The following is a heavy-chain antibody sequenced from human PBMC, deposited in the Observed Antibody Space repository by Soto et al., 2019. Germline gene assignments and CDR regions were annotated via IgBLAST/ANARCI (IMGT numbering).Heavy chain of an antibody. J-gene: IGHJ4*02. D-gene: IGHD3-22*01. Sequence: LSLTCTVSGGSISSGDYYWSWIRQPPGKGLEWIGYIYYSGSTNYNPSLKSRVTISVDTSKNQFSLKLSSVTAADTAVYYCAREFSSGSFDYWGQGTLVTVSS. CDR2: IYYSGST. V-gene: IGHV4-61*08. CDR1: GGSISSGDYY. CDR3: AREFSSGSFDY.